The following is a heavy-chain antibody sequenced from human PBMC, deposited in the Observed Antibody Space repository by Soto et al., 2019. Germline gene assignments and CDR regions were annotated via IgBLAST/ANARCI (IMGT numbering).Heavy chain of an antibody. D-gene: IGHD5-12*01. CDR2: INPSGGST. V-gene: IGHV1-46*01. CDR3: ARESVYIVSTTRVSGGMDV. CDR1: GYTFTSYY. Sequence: QVQLVQSGAEVKKPGASVKVSCKASGYTFTSYYTHWVRQAPGQGLEWMGIINPSGGSTSYAQKFQGRVTMTRDTSTSTVYMELSSLRSEDTAVYYCARESVYIVSTTRVSGGMDVWGQGTTVTVSS. J-gene: IGHJ6*02.